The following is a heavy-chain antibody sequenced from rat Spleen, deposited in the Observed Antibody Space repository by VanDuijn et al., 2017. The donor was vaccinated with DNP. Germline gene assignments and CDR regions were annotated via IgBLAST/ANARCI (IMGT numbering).Heavy chain of an antibody. CDR1: GYTFTTYY. CDR2: INTGSGGT. D-gene: IGHD1-9*01. CDR3: TRRGHTTGLNWFVY. Sequence: QVQLQQSGAELAKPGSSVKISCKASGYTFTTYYIGWIKQTTRQGLEYIGYINTGSGGTNYNEKFKGKATLTVDKSSSTAFMQLSSLTPDDSAVYYCTRRGHTTGLNWFVYWGQGTLVTVSS. J-gene: IGHJ3*01. V-gene: IGHV1-43*01.